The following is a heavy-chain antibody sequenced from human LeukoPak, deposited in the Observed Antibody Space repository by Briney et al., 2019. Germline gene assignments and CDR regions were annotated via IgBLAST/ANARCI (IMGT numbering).Heavy chain of an antibody. D-gene: IGHD1-1*01. V-gene: IGHV5-51*01. J-gene: IGHJ4*02. CDR1: GYSFTSDW. CDR3: ARRGGGSTGGFYFDY. Sequence: GESLKISCKGSGYSFTSDWIGWVRLMPGKGLEWMGIIYPGDSDTRYSPSFQGQVTISADKSIKTAYLQWSSLKASDTAIYYCARRGGGSTGGFYFDYWGQGSLVTVSS. CDR2: IYPGDSDT.